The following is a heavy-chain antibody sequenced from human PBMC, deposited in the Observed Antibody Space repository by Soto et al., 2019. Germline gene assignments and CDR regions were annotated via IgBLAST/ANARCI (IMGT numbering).Heavy chain of an antibody. CDR1: GYTFRDFD. V-gene: IGHV1-8*01. CDR3: ARGNPFNYAGFDV. D-gene: IGHD3-16*01. CDR2: MNAKSGDT. Sequence: QAHLEQSGAEVKRPGASVKVACKASGYTFRDFDINWLRQASGQGTEWMGWMNAKSGDTFFAQRFQGKFNMTWDTSLSTAYMEVGSLTSDDTAMYYCARGNPFNYAGFDVWGQGTTVAVSS. J-gene: IGHJ6*02.